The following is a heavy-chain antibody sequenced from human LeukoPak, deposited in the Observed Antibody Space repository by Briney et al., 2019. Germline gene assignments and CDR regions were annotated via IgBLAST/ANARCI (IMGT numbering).Heavy chain of an antibody. D-gene: IGHD5-12*01. CDR2: INSDGSSI. CDR1: GFTFSSHW. J-gene: IGHJ4*02. CDR3: AREGRVSGYDFDC. V-gene: IGHV3-74*03. Sequence: GGSPRISCAASGFTFSSHWMHWVRQAPGKGLVWVSRINSDGSSITYADSVKGRFTISRDNAKNTLYLQMNSLRVEDTAVYYCAREGRVSGYDFDCWGQGTLVTVSS.